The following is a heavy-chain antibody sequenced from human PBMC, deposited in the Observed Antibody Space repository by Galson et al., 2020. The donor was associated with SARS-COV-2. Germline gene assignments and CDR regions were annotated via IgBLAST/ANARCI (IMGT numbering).Heavy chain of an antibody. Sequence: GGSLRLSCSASGFTLSSYAMHWVRQAPGKGLEYVSAISSNGGSTYYADSVKGRFTISRDNSKNTLYLQISSLRAEDTAVYYCVKDEGYSSSWYWFDPWGQGTLVTVSS. D-gene: IGHD6-13*01. V-gene: IGHV3-64D*09. CDR1: GFTLSSYA. J-gene: IGHJ5*02. CDR3: VKDEGYSSSWYWFDP. CDR2: ISSNGGST.